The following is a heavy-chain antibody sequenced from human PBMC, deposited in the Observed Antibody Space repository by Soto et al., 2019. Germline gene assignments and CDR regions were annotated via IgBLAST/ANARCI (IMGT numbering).Heavy chain of an antibody. J-gene: IGHJ3*02. D-gene: IGHD3-22*01. CDR2: IRNEAKSYTT. CDR1: GCSFSDHF. V-gene: IGHV3-72*01. CDR3: TTPYYYDSSGYYPIDAFDI. Sequence: WGVLRLSCAASGCSFSDHFMGWVRQAPGKGLEWAGRIRNEAKSYTTDYAAPVKGRFTISRDDSKNTLYLQMNSLKTEDTAVYYCTTPYYYDSSGYYPIDAFDIWGQGTMVTVSS.